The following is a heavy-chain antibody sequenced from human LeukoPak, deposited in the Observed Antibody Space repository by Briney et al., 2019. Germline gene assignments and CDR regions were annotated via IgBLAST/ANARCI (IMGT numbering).Heavy chain of an antibody. CDR2: IYYSGST. V-gene: IGHV4-39*01. D-gene: IGHD5-24*01. CDR1: GGSISSSSYY. CDR3: ARALDGYNYLHYYYYGMDV. Sequence: SETLSLTCTVSGGSISSSSYYWGWIRQPPGKGLEWIGSIYYSGSTYYNPSLKSRVTISVDTSKNQFSLKLSSVTAADTAVYYCARALDGYNYLHYYYYGMDVWGQGTTVTVSS. J-gene: IGHJ6*02.